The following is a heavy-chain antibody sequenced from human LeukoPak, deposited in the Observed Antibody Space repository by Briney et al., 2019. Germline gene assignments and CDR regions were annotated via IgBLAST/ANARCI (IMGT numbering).Heavy chain of an antibody. D-gene: IGHD2-15*01. CDR2: MKPRGTT. V-gene: IGHV3-15*01. Sequence: GGSLRLSCAASGFSLSDAWVSWVRQAPGKGLECVGRMKPRGTTEDGALMNDRFIVSRDDSKNTLYLQMNSLKAEDTGLYYCSQLSRGYWGQGAQVTVSS. CDR1: GFSLSDAW. CDR3: SQLSRGY. J-gene: IGHJ4*02.